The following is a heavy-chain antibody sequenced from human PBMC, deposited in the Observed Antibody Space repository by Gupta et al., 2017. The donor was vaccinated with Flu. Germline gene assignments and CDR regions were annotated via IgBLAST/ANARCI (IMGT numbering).Heavy chain of an antibody. CDR2: ISFDGSNK. V-gene: IGHV3-30*18. Sequence: GESGGTVVQPGRSLRLSCAASGFTFSDYGMHWVRQAPGKGLEWVAIISFDGSNKYYADSVKGRFTISRDNSKNTLYLQMNSLRAEDTAVYYCAKDAGRRYYDSSGHSDYWGQGTLVTVSS. D-gene: IGHD3-22*01. J-gene: IGHJ4*02. CDR3: AKDAGRRYYDSSGHSDY. CDR1: GFTFSDYG.